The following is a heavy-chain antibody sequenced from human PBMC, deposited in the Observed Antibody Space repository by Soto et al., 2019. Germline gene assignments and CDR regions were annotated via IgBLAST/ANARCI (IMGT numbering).Heavy chain of an antibody. V-gene: IGHV3-23*01. Sequence: SLRLSCAASGFPFSSYAMSWVRQAPGKGLEWVSAISGSGGSTYYADSVKGRFTISRDNSKNTLYLQMNSLRAEDTAVYYCAKVRYYDYIWGSYRDLPGYINWFDPWGQGTLVTVSS. D-gene: IGHD3-16*02. CDR3: AKVRYYDYIWGSYRDLPGYINWFDP. CDR1: GFPFSSYA. CDR2: ISGSGGST. J-gene: IGHJ5*02.